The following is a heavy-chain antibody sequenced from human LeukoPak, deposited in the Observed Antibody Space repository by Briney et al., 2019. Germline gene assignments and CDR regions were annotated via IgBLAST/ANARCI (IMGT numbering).Heavy chain of an antibody. CDR3: ASIPIAVAGTRYYFDY. J-gene: IGHJ4*02. D-gene: IGHD6-19*01. CDR1: GGSISSNSYY. Sequence: SETLSLTCTVSGGSISSNSYYWGWIRQPPGKGLEWIGTLYYSGSTYYNPSLKSRVTISVDTSGTQFSLKLSSVTAADTAVYYCASIPIAVAGTRYYFDYWGQGTLVTVSS. CDR2: LYYSGST. V-gene: IGHV4-39*07.